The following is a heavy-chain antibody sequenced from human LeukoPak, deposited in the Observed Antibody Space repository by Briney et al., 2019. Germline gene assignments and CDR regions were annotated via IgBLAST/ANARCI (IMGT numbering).Heavy chain of an antibody. CDR1: GGTFSSYA. J-gene: IGHJ6*02. D-gene: IGHD2-2*02. V-gene: IGHV1-69*04. CDR2: IIPILGIA. Sequence: GASVKVSCKASGGTFSSYAISWVRQAPGQGLEWMGRIIPILGIANYAQKFQGRVTITADKSTSTAYMELSSLRSEDTAVYYCARTRPYCSSTSCYKDGMDVWGQGTTVTVSS. CDR3: ARTRPYCSSTSCYKDGMDV.